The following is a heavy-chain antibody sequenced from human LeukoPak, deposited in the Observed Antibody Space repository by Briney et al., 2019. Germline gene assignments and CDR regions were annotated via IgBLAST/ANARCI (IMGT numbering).Heavy chain of an antibody. CDR2: ISAYNGNT. V-gene: IGHV1-18*01. CDR3: ARSPHDYVWGSYRHLDY. CDR1: GYTFTSYG. Sequence: ASVKVSCKASGYTFTSYGISWVRQAPGQGLEWMGWISAYNGNTNYAQKLQGRVTMTTDTSTSTAYMELRSLRSDDTAVYYCARSPHDYVWGSYRHLDYWGQGTLVTVSS. D-gene: IGHD3-16*02. J-gene: IGHJ4*02.